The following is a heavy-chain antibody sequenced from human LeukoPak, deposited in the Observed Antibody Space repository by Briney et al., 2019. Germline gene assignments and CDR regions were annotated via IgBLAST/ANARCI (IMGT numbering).Heavy chain of an antibody. CDR2: IRSKVNSYAT. CDR1: GSTFSGSA. CDR3: TRHPFDSSGYHYYYYYMDV. D-gene: IGHD3-22*01. Sequence: GSLKLSCAASGSTFSGSAMHWVRQASGKGLEWVGRIRSKVNSYATAYAASVKGRFTISRDDSENTAYLQMSSLKTEDRAVYYCTRHPFDSSGYHYYYYYMDVWGKGTTVTVSS. V-gene: IGHV3-73*01. J-gene: IGHJ6*03.